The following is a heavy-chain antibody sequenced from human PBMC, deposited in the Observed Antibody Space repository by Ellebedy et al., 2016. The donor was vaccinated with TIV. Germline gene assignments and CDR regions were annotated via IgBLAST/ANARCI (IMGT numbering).Heavy chain of an antibody. D-gene: IGHD2-15*01. CDR3: ARRGYCSGGSCASVPFDY. CDR2: INSDGSST. CDR1: GFTFSSYA. Sequence: GESLKISCAASGFTFSSYAMSWVRQAPGKGLVWVSRINSDGSSTTYADSVKGRFTISRDNAKNTLYLQMNSLRAEDTAVYYCARRGYCSGGSCASVPFDYWGQGTLVTVSS. V-gene: IGHV3-74*01. J-gene: IGHJ4*02.